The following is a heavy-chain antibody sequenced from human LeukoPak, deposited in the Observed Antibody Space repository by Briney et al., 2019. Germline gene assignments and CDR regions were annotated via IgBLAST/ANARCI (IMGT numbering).Heavy chain of an antibody. V-gene: IGHV1-8*03. J-gene: IGHJ5*02. D-gene: IGHD3-10*01. Sequence: ASVKVSCKASGYTFTSYDINWARQATGQGLEWMGWMNPNSGNTGYAQKFQGRVTITRNTSISTAYMELSGLRSEDTAVYYCARAYYGSGSYYSSNCFDPWGQGTLVTVSS. CDR1: GYTFTSYD. CDR2: MNPNSGNT. CDR3: ARAYYGSGSYYSSNCFDP.